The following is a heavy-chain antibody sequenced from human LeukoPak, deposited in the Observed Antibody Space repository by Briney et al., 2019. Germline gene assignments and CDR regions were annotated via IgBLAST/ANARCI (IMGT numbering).Heavy chain of an antibody. J-gene: IGHJ4*02. Sequence: GGSLRLSCAASGFTFSDYYMSWIRQAPGKGLEWVSYISSSSSYTNYADSVKGRFTISRDNAKNSLYLQMNSLRAEDTAVYYCARDYNSEYYFDYWGQGTLVTVSS. CDR3: ARDYNSEYYFDY. CDR2: ISSSSSYT. V-gene: IGHV3-11*06. CDR1: GFTFSDYY. D-gene: IGHD1-20*01.